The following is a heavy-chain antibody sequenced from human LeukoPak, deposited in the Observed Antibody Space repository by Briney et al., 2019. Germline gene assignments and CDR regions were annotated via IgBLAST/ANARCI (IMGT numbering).Heavy chain of an antibody. CDR2: ISGSGGST. CDR1: GFTVSSNH. D-gene: IGHD3-22*01. CDR3: AKHLYYDSGAYHTLSSFDY. Sequence: GGSLRLSCAASGFTVSSNHMSWVRQAPGKGLEWVSVISGSGGSTYYADSVKGRFTISRDNSKNTLYVQMNSLRAEDTAVYYCAKHLYYDSGAYHTLSSFDYWGQGTLVTVSS. V-gene: IGHV3-23*01. J-gene: IGHJ4*02.